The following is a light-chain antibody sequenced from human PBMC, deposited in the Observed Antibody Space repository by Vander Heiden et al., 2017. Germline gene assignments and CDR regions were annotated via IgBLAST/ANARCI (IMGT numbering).Light chain of an antibody. V-gene: IGLV1-44*01. CDR1: SSNIGSNA. CDR2: RNN. J-gene: IGLJ2*01. CDR3: AAWDDSFNGHVV. Sequence: QSVLTQPPPASGTPGQRVTISCSGSSSNIGSNAVNWYQQLPGTAPKLVISRNNQRPSGVPDRFSGSKSGTSASLAISGLQSEDDADYYCAAWDDSFNGHVVFGGGTKLTVL.